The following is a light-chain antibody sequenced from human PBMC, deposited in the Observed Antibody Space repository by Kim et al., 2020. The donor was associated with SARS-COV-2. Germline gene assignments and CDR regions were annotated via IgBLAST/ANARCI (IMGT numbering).Light chain of an antibody. CDR2: SAS. J-gene: IGKJ3*01. V-gene: IGKV1-39*01. CDR3: QQGYNSPFT. CDR1: QTISKY. Sequence: DIQMTQSPSSLSASVGDRVTITCRSSQTISKYLNWYQQKPGKAPKLLIYSASVLQSGVPSRFSGSGSGTDFTLTITSLLPEDFATYSCQQGYNSPFTFGPGTKVDIK.